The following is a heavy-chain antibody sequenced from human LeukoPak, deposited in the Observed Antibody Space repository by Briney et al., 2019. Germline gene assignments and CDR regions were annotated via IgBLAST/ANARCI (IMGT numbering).Heavy chain of an antibody. CDR2: IYTSGST. Sequence: SETLSLTCTVSGGSISSYYWSWIRQPAGKGLEWIGRIYTSGSTNYNPSLKSRVTMSVDTSKNQFSLKLSSVTAADTAVYYCARDLYSSGWCWLDPWGQGTLVTVSS. CDR1: GGSISSYY. D-gene: IGHD6-19*01. J-gene: IGHJ5*02. V-gene: IGHV4-4*07. CDR3: ARDLYSSGWCWLDP.